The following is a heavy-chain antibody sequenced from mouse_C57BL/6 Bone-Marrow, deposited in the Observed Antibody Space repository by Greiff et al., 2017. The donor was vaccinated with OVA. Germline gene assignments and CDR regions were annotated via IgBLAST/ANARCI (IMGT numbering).Heavy chain of an antibody. V-gene: IGHV1-69*01. CDR2: LDPSDSYT. J-gene: IGHJ3*01. Sequence: QVQLQQPGAELVMPGASVKLSCKASGYTFTSYWMHWVKQRPGQGLEWIGELDPSDSYTNYNQKFKGKSTLTVDKSSSTAYMQLSSLTSEDSAVYYCARIGYYGSSYGFAYWGQGTLVTVSA. D-gene: IGHD1-1*01. CDR1: GYTFTSYW. CDR3: ARIGYYGSSYGFAY.